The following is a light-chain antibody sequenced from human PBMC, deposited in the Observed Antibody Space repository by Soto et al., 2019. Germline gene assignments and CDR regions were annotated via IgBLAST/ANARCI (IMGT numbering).Light chain of an antibody. J-gene: IGKJ2*01. V-gene: IGKV3-20*01. CDR2: DAS. CDR1: LTVSNSY. CDR3: QQYGRPPYT. Sequence: EIVLTQSPGTLSLSPGERVTLSCRASLTVSNSYIAWYQQKPGQAPRLLLYDASARATGIPDRVTGSGSGTDFTLTITRLEPEDFAVYYCQQYGRPPYTFGQGTKLEIK.